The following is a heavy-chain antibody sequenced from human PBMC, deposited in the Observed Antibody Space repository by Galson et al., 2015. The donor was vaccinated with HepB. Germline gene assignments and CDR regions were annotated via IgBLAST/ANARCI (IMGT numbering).Heavy chain of an antibody. CDR2: ISSSSSYI. D-gene: IGHD3-16*01. J-gene: IGHJ3*02. CDR1: GFTFSSYS. CDR3: AREGEARPFDI. Sequence: SLRLSCAASGFTFSSYSMNWVRQAPGKGLEWVSSISSSSSYIYYADSVKGRFTISRDNAKNSLYLQMNSLRAEDTAVYYCAREGEARPFDIWGQGTMVTVSS. V-gene: IGHV3-21*01.